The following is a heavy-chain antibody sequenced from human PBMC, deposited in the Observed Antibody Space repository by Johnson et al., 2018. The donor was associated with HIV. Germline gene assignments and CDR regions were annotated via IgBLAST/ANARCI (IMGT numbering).Heavy chain of an antibody. V-gene: IGHV3-74*01. CDR1: GFTFSRYW. D-gene: IGHD5-12*01. Sequence: VQLVESGGGVVQPGGSLRLSCAASGFTFSRYWMHWVRQAPGKGLVWVSRINSDGSSKNYGDSVKGRFTISGDNAKNTLYRQMNSLRAGDTAVFSCARDAKVGYGDAFDIWGHGTMVTVSS. J-gene: IGHJ3*02. CDR2: INSDGSSK. CDR3: ARDAKVGYGDAFDI.